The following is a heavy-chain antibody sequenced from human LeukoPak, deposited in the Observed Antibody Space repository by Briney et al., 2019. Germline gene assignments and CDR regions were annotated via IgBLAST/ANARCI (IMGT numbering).Heavy chain of an antibody. V-gene: IGHV3-21*06. CDR3: ARGSTYSSGWYTGFDY. CDR2: ITSSSSYI. D-gene: IGHD6-19*01. CDR1: GFTFSSYN. J-gene: IGHJ4*02. Sequence: PGGSLRLSCAASGFTFSSYNMNWVRQAPGKGPEWVSSITSSSSYIYYADSVKGRFTISRDNAKNSLYLQMDSLRVEDTAVYYCARGSTYSSGWYTGFDYWGQGTLVTVSS.